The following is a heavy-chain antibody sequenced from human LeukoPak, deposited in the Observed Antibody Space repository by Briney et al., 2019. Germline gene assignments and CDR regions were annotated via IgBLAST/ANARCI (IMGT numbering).Heavy chain of an antibody. CDR1: GGSISRDY. Sequence: SETLSLTCTVSGGSISRDYWSWIRQPPGKGLEWIGYIYYTGSTNYNPSLKSRVTISVDTSKNQFSLKLSSVTAADTAVYYCASAKAVAGLDYWGQGTLVTVSS. D-gene: IGHD6-19*01. CDR2: IYYTGST. J-gene: IGHJ4*02. CDR3: ASAKAVAGLDY. V-gene: IGHV4-59*12.